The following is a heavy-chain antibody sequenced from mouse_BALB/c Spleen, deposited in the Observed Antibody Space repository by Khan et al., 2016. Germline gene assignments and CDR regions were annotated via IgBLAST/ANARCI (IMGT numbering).Heavy chain of an antibody. Sequence: VQLQQSGAELVKPGASVKLSCKTSGYTFTSYWIQWVKQRPGQGLGWIGEIFPGTGTTYYNEKFKGKATLTIDTSSSTAYMQVSSLTSEDSAVYFCARSSYGSSWFAYWGQGTLVTVSA. D-gene: IGHD1-1*01. CDR1: GYTFTSYW. J-gene: IGHJ3*01. CDR2: IFPGTGTT. V-gene: IGHV1S132*01. CDR3: ARSSYGSSWFAY.